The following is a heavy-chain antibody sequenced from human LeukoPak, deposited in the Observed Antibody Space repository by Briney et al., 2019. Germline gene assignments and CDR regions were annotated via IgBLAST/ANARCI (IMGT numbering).Heavy chain of an antibody. D-gene: IGHD6-19*01. CDR1: GFTFDDYA. V-gene: IGHV3-43D*03. CDR3: AKGEAWLDRPAPFH. J-gene: IGHJ4*02. Sequence: PGGSLRLSCAASGFTFDDYAMHWVRQAPGKGLEWVSLISWDGGSTYYADSVKGRFTISRDNSKNSLYLQMNSLRAEDTALYYCAKGEAWLDRPAPFHWGQGTLVTVSS. CDR2: ISWDGGST.